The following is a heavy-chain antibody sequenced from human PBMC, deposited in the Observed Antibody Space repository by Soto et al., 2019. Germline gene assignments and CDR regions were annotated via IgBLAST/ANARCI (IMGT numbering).Heavy chain of an antibody. D-gene: IGHD3-3*01. V-gene: IGHV1-46*03. CDR3: ARENYDFWSGLD. CDR1: GYTFTSYY. Sequence: QVQLVQSGAEVKKPGASVKVSCKASGYTFTSYYMHWVRQAPGQGLEWMGIINPSGGSTSYAQKFQGRVIMTRDTSTSTVYMELSSLRSEDTAVYYCARENYDFWSGLDWGQGTLVTVSS. J-gene: IGHJ4*02. CDR2: INPSGGST.